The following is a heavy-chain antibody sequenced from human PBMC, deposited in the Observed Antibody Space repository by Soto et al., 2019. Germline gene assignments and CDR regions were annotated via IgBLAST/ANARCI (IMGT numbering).Heavy chain of an antibody. J-gene: IGHJ5*02. CDR3: VRRHVSATGIDWFDP. CDR1: GYTFTSYG. D-gene: IGHD6-13*01. V-gene: IGHV1-3*01. Sequence: GASVKVSCKASGYTFTSYGIHWVRQAPGQRLEWMGWINAANGDTKYSPKFQGRVTITRDTSGSTAYMELSSLRSEDTAVYYCVRRHVSATGIDWFDPWGQGTLVTVS. CDR2: INAANGDT.